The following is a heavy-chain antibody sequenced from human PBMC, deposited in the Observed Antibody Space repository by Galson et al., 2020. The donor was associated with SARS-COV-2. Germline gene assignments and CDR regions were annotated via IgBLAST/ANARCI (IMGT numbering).Heavy chain of an antibody. D-gene: IGHD4-4*01. CDR3: TTDEGWGVVHPTVTTAAGGFFDY. Sequence: GGSLRLSCAASGFTFSNAWMSWVRQAPGKGLEWVGRIKSKTDGGTTDYAAPVKGRFTISRDDSKNTLYLQMNSLKTEDTAVYYCTTDEGWGVVHPTVTTAAGGFFDYWGQGTLVTVSS. CDR2: IKSKTDGGTT. J-gene: IGHJ4*02. V-gene: IGHV3-15*01. CDR1: GFTFSNAW.